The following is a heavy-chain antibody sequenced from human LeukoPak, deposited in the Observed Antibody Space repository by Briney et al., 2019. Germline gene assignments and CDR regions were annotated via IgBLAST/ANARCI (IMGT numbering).Heavy chain of an antibody. Sequence: GGSLRLSCAASGFSFSPYSMNWVRQAPGKGLEWVSYISSSSSTIYYADSAKGRFTISRDTAKNSLYLQMNSLRAEDTAVYYCARDLLYCRGGSCHNWFDPWGQGTLVTVSS. CDR2: ISSSSSTI. V-gene: IGHV3-48*01. D-gene: IGHD2-15*01. J-gene: IGHJ5*02. CDR1: GFSFSPYS. CDR3: ARDLLYCRGGSCHNWFDP.